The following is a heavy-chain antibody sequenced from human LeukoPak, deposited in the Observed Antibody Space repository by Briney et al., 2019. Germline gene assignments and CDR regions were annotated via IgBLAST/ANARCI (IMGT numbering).Heavy chain of an antibody. J-gene: IGHJ6*03. CDR3: ARAADTEYSSSWNYYSYYMDI. CDR1: GGTFSSYA. D-gene: IGHD6-6*01. CDR2: IIPIFGTA. Sequence: ASVKVSCKASGGTFSSYAISWVRQAPGQGLEWMGGIIPIFGTANYAQKFQGRVTITTDESTSTAYMELSSLRSEDTAVYYCARAADTEYSSSWNYYSYYMDIWGKGTTVTVSS. V-gene: IGHV1-69*05.